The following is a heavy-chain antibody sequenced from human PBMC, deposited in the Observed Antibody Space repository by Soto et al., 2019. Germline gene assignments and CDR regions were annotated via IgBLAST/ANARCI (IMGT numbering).Heavy chain of an antibody. V-gene: IGHV3-23*01. D-gene: IGHD3-3*01. J-gene: IGHJ4*02. CDR3: AKPPISIFGLANSYFDS. CDR2: ISGSGGST. CDR1: GFTFSSYA. Sequence: PGGSLRLSCAASGFTFSSYAMNWVRQAPEKGLQWVAGISGSGGSTHYADSVKGRFTISRDNSKNTVDLQMNSLRAEDTAVYYCAKPPISIFGLANSYFDSWGQGTLATVSS.